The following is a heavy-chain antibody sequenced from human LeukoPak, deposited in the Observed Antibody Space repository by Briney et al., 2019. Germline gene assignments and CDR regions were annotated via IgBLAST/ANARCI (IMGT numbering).Heavy chain of an antibody. CDR3: ARFDITGTTNAFDI. Sequence: KPSETLSLTCTVSGGSVSSYWSWIRQPPGKGLEWIGYIYYSGSTKYNPSLKSRVTISGDTSKNQFSLKLSSVTAADTAVYYCARFDITGTTNAFDIWGQGTMVTVSS. J-gene: IGHJ3*02. D-gene: IGHD1-20*01. V-gene: IGHV4-59*02. CDR2: IYYSGST. CDR1: GGSVSSY.